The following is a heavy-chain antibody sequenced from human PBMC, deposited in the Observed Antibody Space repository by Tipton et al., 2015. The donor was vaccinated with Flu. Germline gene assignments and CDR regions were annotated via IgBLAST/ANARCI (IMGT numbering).Heavy chain of an antibody. CDR1: GFTFSRYA. J-gene: IGHJ3*02. CDR2: ISTNGDIT. V-gene: IGHV3-64*01. CDR3: ARYGDYNAFDI. Sequence: GSLRLSCAASGFTFSRYAMHWVRQAPGKGLEYVSAISTNGDITFYANSVKGRFTISRDNSKNTLSLQMGSLRTEDMAVYYCARYGDYNAFDIWGQGTMVTVSS. D-gene: IGHD4-17*01.